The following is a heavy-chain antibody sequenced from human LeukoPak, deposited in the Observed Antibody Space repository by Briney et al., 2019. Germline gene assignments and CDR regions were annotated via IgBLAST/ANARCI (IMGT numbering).Heavy chain of an antibody. CDR1: GGSFSGYY. V-gene: IGHV4-34*01. Sequence: PSETLSLTCAVYGGSFSGYYWSWIRQPPGKGLEWIGEINHSGSTNYNPSLKSRVTISVDTSKNQFSLKLSSVTAADAAVYYCARGRLYYYGSGILFDYWGQGTLVTVSS. CDR2: INHSGST. CDR3: ARGRLYYYGSGILFDY. D-gene: IGHD3-10*01. J-gene: IGHJ4*02.